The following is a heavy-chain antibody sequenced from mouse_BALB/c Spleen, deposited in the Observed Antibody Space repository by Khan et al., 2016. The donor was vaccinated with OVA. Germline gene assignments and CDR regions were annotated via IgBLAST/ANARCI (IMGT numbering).Heavy chain of an antibody. CDR1: GYTFTNYW. J-gene: IGHJ3*01. D-gene: IGHD1-1*01. Sequence: QVQLKQSGAELAKPGASVKMSCKASGYTFTNYWMHWVKQRPGPGLEWIGYINPSTGYTEYNQKFKDKATLTADKSSSTAYMQLSSLTSEDSAVYYCVNHGSSSAWFTYWVQGTLVTVSA. CDR2: INPSTGYT. CDR3: VNHGSSSAWFTY. V-gene: IGHV1-7*01.